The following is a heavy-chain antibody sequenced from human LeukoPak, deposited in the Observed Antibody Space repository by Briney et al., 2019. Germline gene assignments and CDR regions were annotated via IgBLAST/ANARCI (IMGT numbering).Heavy chain of an antibody. CDR1: GGSISSYY. CDR3: ARVEEGYGSGRRENYYYYYMDV. Sequence: SETPSLTCTVSGGSISSYYWSWIRQPPGKGLEWIGYIHYIGSTNYNPSLKSRVTISVHTSKNQFSLKLSSVTAADTAVYYCARVEEGYGSGRRENYYYYYMDVWGKGTTVTISS. V-gene: IGHV4-59*01. J-gene: IGHJ6*03. D-gene: IGHD3-10*01. CDR2: IHYIGST.